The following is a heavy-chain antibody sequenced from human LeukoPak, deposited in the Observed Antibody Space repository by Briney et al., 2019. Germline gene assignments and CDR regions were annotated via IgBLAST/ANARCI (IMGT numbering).Heavy chain of an antibody. CDR2: MYHSGST. D-gene: IGHD2-2*01. CDR3: ARDYRYCSSTSCYAFDY. J-gene: IGHJ4*02. V-gene: IGHV4-38-2*02. CDR1: GYPISSGYY. Sequence: SETLSLTCAVSGYPISSGYYWGWIRQPPGKGLEWIGNMYHSGSTYYNPSLKSRVTISVDTSKNQFSLKLSSVTAADTAVYYCARDYRYCSSTSCYAFDYWGQGTLVTVSS.